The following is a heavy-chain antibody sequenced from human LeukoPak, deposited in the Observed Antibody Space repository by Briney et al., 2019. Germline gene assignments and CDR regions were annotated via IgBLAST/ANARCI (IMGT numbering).Heavy chain of an antibody. V-gene: IGHV3-30-3*01. J-gene: IGHJ4*02. Sequence: ESGGSLRLSCAASGFTFSSYAMHWVRQAPGKGLEWVAVTSYDGGNTYYADSVKGRFTISRDNSKNTLYLQMNSLRAEDTAAYYXXXXXXXXXXSPSAMIDYWGQGTLVTVSS. CDR1: GFTFSSYA. CDR2: TSYDGGNT. CDR3: XXXXXXXXXSPSAMIDY.